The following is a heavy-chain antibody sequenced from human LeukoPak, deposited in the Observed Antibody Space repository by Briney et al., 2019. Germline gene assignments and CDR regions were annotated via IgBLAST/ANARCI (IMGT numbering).Heavy chain of an antibody. V-gene: IGHV3-7*01. CDR1: AFIFSSYW. Sequence: GGSLRLSCAASAFIFSSYWMNWVRQAPGKGLEWVASINQDGSEKFYVDSVKGRFTISRDNAKYSLHLQMNSLRAEDTAVYYCARANYNDWGLFDYWGQGTLVTVSS. CDR2: INQDGSEK. J-gene: IGHJ4*02. D-gene: IGHD3-10*01. CDR3: ARANYNDWGLFDY.